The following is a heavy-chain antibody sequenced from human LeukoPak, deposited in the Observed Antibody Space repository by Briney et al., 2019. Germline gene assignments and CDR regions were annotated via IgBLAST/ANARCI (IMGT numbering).Heavy chain of an antibody. Sequence: GSLRLSCAASGFTFSSYSMNWVRQAPGKGLEWVSSISSSSSYIYYADSVKGRFTISRDNAKNSLYLQMNSLRAEDTAVYYCARDLRAGIVATQFWFDPWGQGTLVTVSS. CDR1: GFTFSSYS. J-gene: IGHJ5*02. CDR3: ARDLRAGIVATQFWFDP. V-gene: IGHV3-21*01. CDR2: ISSSSSYI. D-gene: IGHD5-12*01.